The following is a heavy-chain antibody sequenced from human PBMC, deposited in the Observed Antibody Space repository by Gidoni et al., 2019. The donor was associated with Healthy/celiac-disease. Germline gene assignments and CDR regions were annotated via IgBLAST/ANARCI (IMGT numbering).Heavy chain of an antibody. Sequence: EVQLVESGGGLVQPGGSLRLSCAASGFTFSSYEMNWVRQAPGKGLELVSYISSSVSTIYYADSVKGRFTISRDNAKNSLYLQMNSLRAEDTAVYYCAREGGYSGYDYYYYYGMDVWGQGTTVTVSS. CDR3: AREGGYSGYDYYYYYGMDV. CDR2: ISSSVSTI. J-gene: IGHJ6*02. CDR1: GFTFSSYE. D-gene: IGHD5-12*01. V-gene: IGHV3-48*03.